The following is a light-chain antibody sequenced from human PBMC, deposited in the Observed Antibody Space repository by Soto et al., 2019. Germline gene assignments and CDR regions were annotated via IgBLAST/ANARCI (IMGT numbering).Light chain of an antibody. CDR2: GVS. CDR1: QSVSTY. CDR3: QQTYMVPYT. Sequence: DIQMTQSPSSLSASVGARVTITCRASQSVSTYLNWYSQKSGGAPKLLIHGVSKLEKGPTSRFSGSGLATDFTLTIITLQPEDFAVYFCQQTYMVPYTFGQGTKVEVK. J-gene: IGKJ2*01. V-gene: IGKV1-39*01.